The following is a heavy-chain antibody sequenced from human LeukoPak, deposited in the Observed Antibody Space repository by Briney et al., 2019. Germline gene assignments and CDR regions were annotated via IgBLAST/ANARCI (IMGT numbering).Heavy chain of an antibody. J-gene: IGHJ4*02. CDR2: MNPSSGNT. D-gene: IGHD4-17*01. V-gene: IGHV1-8*01. CDR1: GYTFTSYD. Sequence: ASVKVSCKASGYTFTSYDINWVRQATGQGLEWMGWMNPSSGNTGYAQKFQGRVTMTTDTSTSTAYMELRSLRSDDTAVYYCARDLGVYGDPNYYFDYWGQGTLVTVFS. CDR3: ARDLGVYGDPNYYFDY.